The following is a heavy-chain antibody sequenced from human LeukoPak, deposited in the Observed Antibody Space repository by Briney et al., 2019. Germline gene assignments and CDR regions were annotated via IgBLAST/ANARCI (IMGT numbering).Heavy chain of an antibody. CDR3: ANRPQGFGDAFDI. CDR1: GFTFSSYG. CDR2: ISSGRPTI. D-gene: IGHD3-10*01. Sequence: GGSLRLSCAASGFTFSSYGMNWVRQAPGKGLEWVSYISSGRPTINYADSVKGRFTISRDNSKNTLYLQMNSLRAEDTAVYYCANRPQGFGDAFDIWGQGTMVTVSS. V-gene: IGHV3-48*01. J-gene: IGHJ3*02.